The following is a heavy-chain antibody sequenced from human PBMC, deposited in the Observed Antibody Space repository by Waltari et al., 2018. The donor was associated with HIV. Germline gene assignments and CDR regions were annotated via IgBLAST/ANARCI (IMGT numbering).Heavy chain of an antibody. CDR3: ARLKTAAAAKGDAFDI. CDR2: IYYSGST. Sequence: QLQLQESGPGLVKPSETLSLTCTVSGGSIRRSSYYWGWIRQPPGKGLEWIGSIYYSGSTYYNPSLKSRVTISVDTSKNQFSLKLSSVTAADTAVYYCARLKTAAAAKGDAFDIWGQGTMVTVSS. D-gene: IGHD6-13*01. J-gene: IGHJ3*02. V-gene: IGHV4-39*01. CDR1: GGSIRRSSYY.